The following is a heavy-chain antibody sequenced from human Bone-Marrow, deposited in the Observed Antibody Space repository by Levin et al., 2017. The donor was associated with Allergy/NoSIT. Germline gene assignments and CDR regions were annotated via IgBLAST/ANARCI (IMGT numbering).Heavy chain of an antibody. J-gene: IGHJ4*02. CDR3: AKDGESYFGINSYDY. CDR1: GFTFSAYA. Sequence: TGGSLRLSCAASGFTFSAYAMGWVRQAPGKGLEWIAALSGDGASKYYADSVKGRFSISRDNSKDTLFLHINSLRVEDTAVYYCAKDGESYFGINSYDYWGQGALITVSS. CDR2: LSGDGASK. D-gene: IGHD2/OR15-2a*01. V-gene: IGHV3-23*01.